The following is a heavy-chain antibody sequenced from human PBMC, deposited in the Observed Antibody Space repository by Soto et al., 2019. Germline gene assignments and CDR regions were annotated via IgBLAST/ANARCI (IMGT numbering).Heavy chain of an antibody. CDR1: GFTFSSYA. CDR3: APTRYDYGDDAVGY. J-gene: IGHJ4*01. V-gene: IGHV3-23*01. CDR2: SGSGGRA. Sequence: GGSLRPPCEASGFTFSSYAMTWVRQAPGKGLEWVSASGSGGRAFYSDSVKGRFTISRDNSKNTVYLHMNTLSTEDTAVYYCAPTRYDYGDDAVGYWGQGTLVTVSS. D-gene: IGHD4-17*01.